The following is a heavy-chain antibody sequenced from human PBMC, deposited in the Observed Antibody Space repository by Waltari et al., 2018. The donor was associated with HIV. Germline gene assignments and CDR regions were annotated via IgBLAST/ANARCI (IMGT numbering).Heavy chain of an antibody. CDR3: ARDRALLRLGELSPGAFDI. CDR2: IYYSGST. V-gene: IGHV4-39*07. D-gene: IGHD3-16*02. Sequence: QLQLQESGPGLVKPSETLSLTCTVSGGSISSSSYYVGWLRQPPGKGLEWIGSIYYSGSTYYNPSLKSRVTISVDTSKNQFSLKLSSVTAADTAVYYCARDRALLRLGELSPGAFDIWGQGTMVTVSS. J-gene: IGHJ3*02. CDR1: GGSISSSSYY.